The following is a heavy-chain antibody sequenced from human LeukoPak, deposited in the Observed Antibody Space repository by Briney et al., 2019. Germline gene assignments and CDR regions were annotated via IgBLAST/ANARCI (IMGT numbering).Heavy chain of an antibody. D-gene: IGHD2-2*01. Sequence: GRSLRLSWAASAFSSYNFAITWVRPAPGEGLEWVSTIIGGGGRTPYTDSVKGRSTISRDHSKSTIYLPGTSLSAEDTAVYYCAKAQTVVAAATRWQVGAFDLCGQGTVVTVSA. CDR3: AKAQTVVAAATRWQVGAFDL. J-gene: IGHJ3*01. CDR2: IIGGGGRT. V-gene: IGHV3-23*01. CDR1: AFSSYNFA.